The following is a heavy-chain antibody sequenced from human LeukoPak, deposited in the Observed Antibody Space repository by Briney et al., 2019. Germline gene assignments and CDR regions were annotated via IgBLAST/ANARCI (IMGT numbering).Heavy chain of an antibody. CDR1: GFTFSSYA. Sequence: PGGPLRLSCAASGFTFSSYAMHWVRQAPGKGLEWVAVISYDGSNKYYADSVKGRFTISRDNSKNTLYLQMNSLRAEDTAVYYCARDGEPHGYYDSSGYHDYWGQGTLVTVSS. CDR3: ARDGEPHGYYDSSGYHDY. CDR2: ISYDGSNK. J-gene: IGHJ4*02. D-gene: IGHD3-22*01. V-gene: IGHV3-30*04.